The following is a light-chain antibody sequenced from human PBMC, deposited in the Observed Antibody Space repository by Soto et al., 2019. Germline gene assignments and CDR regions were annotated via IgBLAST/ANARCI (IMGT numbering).Light chain of an antibody. Sequence: QSALTQPPSASGSPGQSVTISCSGTSSDVGGFNYVSWYQQHPGRAPKVLIYEDNKRPSGVPDRFSGSKSGSTASLTVSGLQAEDEAEYYCSSYAVTNIFVFGTGTKLTVL. CDR2: EDN. J-gene: IGLJ1*01. CDR1: SSDVGGFNY. CDR3: SSYAVTNIFV. V-gene: IGLV2-8*01.